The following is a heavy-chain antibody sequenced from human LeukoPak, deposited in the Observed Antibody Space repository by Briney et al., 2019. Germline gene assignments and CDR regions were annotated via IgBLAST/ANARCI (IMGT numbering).Heavy chain of an antibody. V-gene: IGHV1-69*04. Sequence: RASVKVSCKASGGTFSSYAISWVRQAPGQGLEWMGRIIPILGIENYAQKFQGRVTITADKSTSTAYMELSSLRSEDTAVYYCAREGSSFAIDYWGQGTLVTVSS. J-gene: IGHJ4*02. D-gene: IGHD3-10*01. CDR2: IIPILGIE. CDR3: AREGSSFAIDY. CDR1: GGTFSSYA.